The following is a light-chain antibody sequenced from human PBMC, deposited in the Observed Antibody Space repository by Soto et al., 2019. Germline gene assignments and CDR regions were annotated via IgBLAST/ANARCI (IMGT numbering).Light chain of an antibody. CDR1: SSDVGGYNY. V-gene: IGLV2-14*01. CDR2: EVS. J-gene: IGLJ2*01. Sequence: QSALTQPASVSGSPGQSITISCTGTSSDVGGYNYVSWYQQLPGKAPKLMIFEVSDRPSGVSNRFSGSKSGNTASLTISGLQAEDEADYYCSSYTSIATLLFGGGTKVTVL. CDR3: SSYTSIATLL.